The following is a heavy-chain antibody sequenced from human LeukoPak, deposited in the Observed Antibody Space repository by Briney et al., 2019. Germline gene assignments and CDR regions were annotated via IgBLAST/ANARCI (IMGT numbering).Heavy chain of an antibody. CDR3: ARDLDGGSTRKTGAFDI. CDR1: GFTFDDYG. Sequence: GGSLRLSCAASGFTFDDYGMSWVRQAPGKGLEWVSGINWNGGSTGYADSVKGRFTISRDNAKNSLYLQMNSLRAEDTAVYYCARDLDGGSTRKTGAFDIWGQGTMVTVSS. CDR2: INWNGGST. J-gene: IGHJ3*02. V-gene: IGHV3-20*04. D-gene: IGHD2-2*01.